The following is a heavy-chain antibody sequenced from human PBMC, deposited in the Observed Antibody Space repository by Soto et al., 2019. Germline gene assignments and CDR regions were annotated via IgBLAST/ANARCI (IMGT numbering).Heavy chain of an antibody. CDR3: ARDRAVIGNDSWFDP. CDR1: GGSISSYY. Sequence: PSETLSLTCTVSGGSISSYYWSLIRQPAGKGLECIWRIYSSGSTNYNPSLKSRVTMSVDTSKNQFSLKLTSVTAADTAVYYCARDRAVIGNDSWFDPWGQGTLVTVSS. D-gene: IGHD1-20*01. J-gene: IGHJ5*02. V-gene: IGHV4-4*07. CDR2: IYSSGST.